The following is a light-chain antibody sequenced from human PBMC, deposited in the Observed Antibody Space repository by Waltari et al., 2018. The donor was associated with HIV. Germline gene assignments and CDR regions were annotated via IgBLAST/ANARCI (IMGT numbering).Light chain of an antibody. J-gene: IGKJ5*01. V-gene: IGKV1-9*01. Sequence: DIQLTQYPSFLSASVGDRVSITCRASRDVTNFLAWYQKKPGTAPKLLIYGASTLQSGVPSRVGGSGSGTQFTLTINSLQPDYFATYYCQQSDSYPLTFGQGTRLEMK. CDR3: QQSDSYPLT. CDR1: RDVTNF. CDR2: GAS.